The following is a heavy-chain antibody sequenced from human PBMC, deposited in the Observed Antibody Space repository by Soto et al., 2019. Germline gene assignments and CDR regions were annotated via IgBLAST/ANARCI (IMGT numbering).Heavy chain of an antibody. CDR3: ARHDSGGSYYYYYYMDV. J-gene: IGHJ6*03. Sequence: ETLSPTFTVSGGSHRSFYWSWIPQPPREGLEWIGYIYYSGSTNYNPSLKSRVTISVDTSKNQFSLKLSSVTAADTAVYYCARHDSGGSYYYYYYMDVWGKGTTVTVSS. V-gene: IGHV4-59*08. CDR2: IYYSGST. CDR1: GGSHRSFY. D-gene: IGHD2-15*01.